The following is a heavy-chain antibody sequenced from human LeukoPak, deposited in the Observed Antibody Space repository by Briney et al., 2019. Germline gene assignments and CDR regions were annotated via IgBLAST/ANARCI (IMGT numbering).Heavy chain of an antibody. CDR3: ARVIVAAPHTWFDP. CDR1: GGSISSYY. CDR2: IYTSGST. V-gene: IGHV4-4*07. Sequence: PSETLSLTCTVSGGSISSYYWSWIRQPAGKGLEWIGRIYTSGSTNYNPSLKSRVTMSVDTSKNQFSLKLSSVTAADTAVYYCARVIVAAPHTWFDPWGQGTLVTVSS. D-gene: IGHD5-12*01. J-gene: IGHJ5*02.